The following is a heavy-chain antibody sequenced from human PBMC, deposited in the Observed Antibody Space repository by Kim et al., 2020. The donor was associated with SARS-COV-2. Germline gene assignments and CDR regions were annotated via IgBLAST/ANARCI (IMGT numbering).Heavy chain of an antibody. CDR1: GFTFSSYS. CDR2: ISSSSSYI. D-gene: IGHD3-3*01. J-gene: IGHJ4*02. V-gene: IGHV3-21*01. Sequence: GGSLRLSCAASGFTFSSYSMNWVRQAPGKGLEWVSSISSSSSYIYYADSVKGRFTISRDNAKNSLYLQMNSLRAEDTAVYYCARAPVTIFGVVSGYWGQGTLVTVSS. CDR3: ARAPVTIFGVVSGY.